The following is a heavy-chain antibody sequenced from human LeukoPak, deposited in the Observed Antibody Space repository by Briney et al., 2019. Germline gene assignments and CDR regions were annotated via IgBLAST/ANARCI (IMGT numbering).Heavy chain of an antibody. CDR2: ITADGTNT. CDR3: AREVEWELPDY. D-gene: IGHD1-26*01. V-gene: IGHV3-48*03. Sequence: QAGGSLRLSCAASGFTFSSYEMNWVRQAPGQGLEWVSYITADGTNTYDADSVRGRFTISRDNAKNSLYLQMNSLRVDDTAIYYCAREVEWELPDYWGQGTLVTVSS. CDR1: GFTFSSYE. J-gene: IGHJ4*02.